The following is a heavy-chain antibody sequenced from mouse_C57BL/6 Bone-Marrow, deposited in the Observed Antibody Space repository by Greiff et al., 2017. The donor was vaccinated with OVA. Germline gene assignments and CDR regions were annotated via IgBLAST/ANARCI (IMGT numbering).Heavy chain of an antibody. CDR2: IYPGDGDT. CDR3: ARNGPITTVVATRDYFDY. J-gene: IGHJ2*01. V-gene: IGHV1-82*01. D-gene: IGHD1-1*01. Sequence: QVQLQQSGPELVKPGASVKISCKASGYAFSSSWMNWVKQRPGKGLEWIGRIYPGDGDTNYNGKFKGKATLTADKSSSTAYMQLSSLTSEDSAVYFCARNGPITTVVATRDYFDYWGQGTTLTVSS. CDR1: GYAFSSSW.